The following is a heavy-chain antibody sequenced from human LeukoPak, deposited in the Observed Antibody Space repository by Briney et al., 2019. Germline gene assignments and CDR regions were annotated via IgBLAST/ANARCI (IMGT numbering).Heavy chain of an antibody. CDR2: ISSSGGSI. CDR3: AREKRDCGGDCLDY. Sequence: GGSLRLSCAASGFTFSSYEMNWVRQGPGKGLERISYISSSGGSIYYADFVKGRFTVSRDNAKNSLYLQINSLRVDDTAVYYCAREKRDCGGDCLDYWGQGTLVTVSS. J-gene: IGHJ4*02. D-gene: IGHD2-21*02. CDR1: GFTFSSYE. V-gene: IGHV3-48*03.